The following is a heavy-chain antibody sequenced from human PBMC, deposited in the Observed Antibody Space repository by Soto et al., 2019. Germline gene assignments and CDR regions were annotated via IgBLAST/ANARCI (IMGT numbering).Heavy chain of an antibody. D-gene: IGHD3-3*02. CDR1: GGSISSGGYY. J-gene: IGHJ4*02. CDR3: ARDRPKGHFFDY. V-gene: IGHV4-31*03. CDR2: IYYSGST. Sequence: QVQLQESGPGLVKPSQTLSLTCTVSGGSISSGGYYWSWIRQHPGKGLEWIGYIYYSGSTYYNPSLKSRVTISGDTSKNQFSLKLSSVTAADTAVYYCARDRPKGHFFDYWGQGTLVTVSS.